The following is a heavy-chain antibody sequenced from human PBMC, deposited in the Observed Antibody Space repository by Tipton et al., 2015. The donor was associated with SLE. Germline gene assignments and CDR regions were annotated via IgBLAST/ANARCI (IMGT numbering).Heavy chain of an antibody. D-gene: IGHD2-2*01. V-gene: IGHV3-23*01. CDR1: GFTFSSYA. CDR2: ISGSGGTT. CDR3: AKDGCSSISCGTNYYYYGMDV. J-gene: IGHJ6*02. Sequence: GSLRLSFAASGFTFSSYAMSWVRQAPGKGLEWVSTISGSGGTTYYADSVKGRFTISRDNSKNTLYLQMNSLRAEDTAVYYCAKDGCSSISCGTNYYYYGMDVWGQGTTVTVSS.